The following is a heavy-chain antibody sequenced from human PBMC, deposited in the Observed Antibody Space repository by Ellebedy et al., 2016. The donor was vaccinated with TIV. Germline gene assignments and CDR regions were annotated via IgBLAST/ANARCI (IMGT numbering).Heavy chain of an antibody. J-gene: IGHJ6*02. CDR3: ARGEGMDV. D-gene: IGHD1-26*01. V-gene: IGHV1-18*01. CDR2: ISAYSDNT. CDR1: GYTFTTYG. Sequence: ASVKVSXKASGYTFTTYGISWVRQAPGQGLEWMGWISAYSDNTNYAQKLQGRVTMTTDTSASTVYMELRSLRSDDAAVYYCARGEGMDVWGQGTTVTVSS.